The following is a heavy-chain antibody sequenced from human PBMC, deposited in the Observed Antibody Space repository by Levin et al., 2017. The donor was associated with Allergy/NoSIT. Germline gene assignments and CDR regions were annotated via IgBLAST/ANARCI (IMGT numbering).Heavy chain of an antibody. D-gene: IGHD3-3*02. Sequence: GGSLRLSCAASGFRFSDFYMNWIRQAPGKGLEWISYISNSGSTIDYAESVKGRFTISRDNAKNSLYLQMNSLRAEDTAIYYCATSPSPIFGVVNLGLQFSFDSWGQGTLVTVSS. CDR1: GFRFSDFY. J-gene: IGHJ4*02. V-gene: IGHV3-11*01. CDR2: ISNSGSTI. CDR3: ATSPSPIFGVVNLGLQFSFDS.